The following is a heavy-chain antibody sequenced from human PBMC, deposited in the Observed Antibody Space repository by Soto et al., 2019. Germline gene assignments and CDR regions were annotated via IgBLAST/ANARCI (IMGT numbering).Heavy chain of an antibody. CDR3: ARSVAVPGPNIEH. D-gene: IGHD6-19*01. CDR1: GGSNSGSY. Sequence: SETLSLTCSVSGGSNSGSYWSWIRQSPGKGLEWLGYVYYTGSTNYSPSLRSRVSISVDTSKNEFSLRLSSVTAADTAVYFCARSVAVPGPNIEHWGQAYRVTVS. J-gene: IGHJ4*02. V-gene: IGHV4-59*01. CDR2: VYYTGST.